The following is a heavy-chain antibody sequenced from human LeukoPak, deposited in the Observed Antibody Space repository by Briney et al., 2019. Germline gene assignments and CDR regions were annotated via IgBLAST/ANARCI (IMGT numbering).Heavy chain of an antibody. CDR2: ISGSGGST. Sequence: TGGSLRLSCAASGFTFGSYAMNWVRQAPGKGLEWVSGISGSGGSTYYADSVKGRFTISRDNSKNTLFLQMNSLSAEDTAIYYCAKCVTYYYNGMDVWGQGTTVTVSS. J-gene: IGHJ6*02. D-gene: IGHD2-21*02. CDR1: GFTFGSYA. CDR3: AKCVTYYYNGMDV. V-gene: IGHV3-23*01.